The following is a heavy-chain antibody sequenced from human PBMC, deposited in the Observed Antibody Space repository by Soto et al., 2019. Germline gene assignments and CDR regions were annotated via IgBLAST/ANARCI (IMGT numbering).Heavy chain of an antibody. Sequence: GGSLRLSCAASGFTFDDYAMHWVRQAPGKGLEWVSGISWNSGSIGYADSGEGRFTISRDNAKNSLYLQMNSLRAEDTALYYCAKGGAVAPRDYYYYMDVWGKGTTVTVSS. V-gene: IGHV3-9*01. D-gene: IGHD6-19*01. CDR1: GFTFDDYA. J-gene: IGHJ6*03. CDR2: ISWNSGSI. CDR3: AKGGAVAPRDYYYYMDV.